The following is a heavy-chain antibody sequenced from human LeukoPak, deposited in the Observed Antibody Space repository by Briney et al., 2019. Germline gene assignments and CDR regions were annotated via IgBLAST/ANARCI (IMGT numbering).Heavy chain of an antibody. CDR2: ILTNGNA. V-gene: IGHV4-4*07. J-gene: IGHJ4*02. D-gene: IGHD2-15*01. Sequence: SETLSLTCTVSGGSINGYFWSWMRQPAGKGLEWIGRILTNGNADYNPSLNSRVTMSMDTSRNQFSLKLRSVSAADTAVYYCARSARVEPGTGYYFDSWGRGTLVTVSS. CDR3: ARSARVEPGTGYYFDS. CDR1: GGSINGYF.